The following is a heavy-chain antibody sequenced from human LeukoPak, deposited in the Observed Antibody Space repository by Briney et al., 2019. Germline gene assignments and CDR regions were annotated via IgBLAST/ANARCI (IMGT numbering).Heavy chain of an antibody. CDR3: ARERTYCTNGVCYAPFRYYYGMDV. CDR2: ISSSSSYI. CDR1: GFTFSNAW. Sequence: GGSLRLSCAASGFTFSNAWMNWVRQAPGKGLEWVSSISSSSSYIYYADSVKGRFTISRDNAKNSLYLQMNSLRAEDTAVYYCARERTYCTNGVCYAPFRYYYGMDVWGQGTTVTVSS. D-gene: IGHD2-8*01. V-gene: IGHV3-21*01. J-gene: IGHJ6*02.